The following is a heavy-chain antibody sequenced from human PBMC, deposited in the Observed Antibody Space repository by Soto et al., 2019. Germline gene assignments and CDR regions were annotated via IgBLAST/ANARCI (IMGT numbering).Heavy chain of an antibody. CDR1: GGSFSDYY. CDR3: ASYSPGDSSGYNPY. V-gene: IGHV4-34*01. Sequence: SETLSLTCAVYGGSFSDYYWSWIRQPPGKGLEWIGEINHSGSTNYNPSLKSRVTISVDTSKNQFSLKLSSVTAADTAVYYCASYSPGDSSGYNPYWGQGTLVTVSS. CDR2: INHSGST. D-gene: IGHD3-22*01. J-gene: IGHJ4*02.